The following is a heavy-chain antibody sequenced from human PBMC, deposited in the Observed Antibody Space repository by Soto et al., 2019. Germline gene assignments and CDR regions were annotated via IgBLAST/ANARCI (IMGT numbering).Heavy chain of an antibody. V-gene: IGHV1-46*03. D-gene: IGHD6-25*01. CDR3: AREGGDAHDAFDI. CDR2: INPGSGRA. Sequence: QVQLVQSGAEVKKPGASVKVSCKASGYTFTTYYMHWVRQAPGQGLEWMGIINPGSGRANYAQKFQGRVTMTRETSTSTVYMELSRLRFEDTAIYYCAREGGDAHDAFDIWGQGTMVTVSS. CDR1: GYTFTTYY. J-gene: IGHJ3*02.